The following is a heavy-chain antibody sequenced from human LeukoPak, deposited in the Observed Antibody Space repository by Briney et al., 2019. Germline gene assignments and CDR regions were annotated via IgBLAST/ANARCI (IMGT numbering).Heavy chain of an antibody. CDR2: IYYSGST. CDR3: ARGRYYDSDY. D-gene: IGHD3-3*01. V-gene: IGHV4-39*07. CDR1: GGSISSSSYY. Sequence: SETLSLTCTVSGGSISSSSYYWGWIRQPPGKGLEWIGSIYYSGSTYYNPSLKSRVTISVDTSKNQFSLKLSSVTAADTAVYYCARGRYYDSDYWGQGTLVTVSS. J-gene: IGHJ4*02.